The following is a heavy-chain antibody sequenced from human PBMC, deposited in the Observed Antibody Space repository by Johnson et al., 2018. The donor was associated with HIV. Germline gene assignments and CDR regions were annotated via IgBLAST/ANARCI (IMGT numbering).Heavy chain of an antibody. V-gene: IGHV3-20*04. CDR3: ARTSCNGARCLGYDPFDV. CDR1: GFTFNEYG. J-gene: IGHJ3*01. Sequence: VQLVESGGDLVQPGGSLRLSCAASGFTFNEYGMSWVRQVSGKGLEWVSAINWNGDSTSYADSVKGRFTIARDNAKNTLYLELKSLRSEDTAVYYCARTSCNGARCLGYDPFDVWGQGTMVTVSS. D-gene: IGHD2-8*01. CDR2: INWNGDST.